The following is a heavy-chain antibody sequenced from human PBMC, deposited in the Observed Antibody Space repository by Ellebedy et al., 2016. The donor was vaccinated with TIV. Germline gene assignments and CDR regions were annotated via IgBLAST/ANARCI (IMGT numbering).Heavy chain of an antibody. CDR3: ARDHDEPLDV. CDR1: GFNFTSYG. V-gene: IGHV3-33*01. CDR2: IWFDGSNR. J-gene: IGHJ6*02. Sequence: GESLKISCAASGFNFTSYGMHWVRQAPGKGLEWVAVIWFDGSNRYYPDSVKGRFTISRDNSKNMVYLQMNSLIAEDTDVYYCARDHDEPLDVWGQGTTVTVSS.